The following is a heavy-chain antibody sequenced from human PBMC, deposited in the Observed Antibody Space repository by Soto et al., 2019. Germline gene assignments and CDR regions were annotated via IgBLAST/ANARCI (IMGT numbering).Heavy chain of an antibody. V-gene: IGHV4-30-4*01. Sequence: QVQLQESGPGLVKPSQTLSLTCTVSGRSISSVNYYWSWIRQPPGKGLGWIGNIYYSGSTYYNPSPTSRVTISVDTSKNQFSPKPSSGTAACTAVYYCARYGSGECNRGSCYSPFDYWGQGTLVTVSS. CDR1: GRSISSVNYY. D-gene: IGHD2-15*01. CDR2: IYYSGST. J-gene: IGHJ4*02. CDR3: ARYGSGECNRGSCYSPFDY.